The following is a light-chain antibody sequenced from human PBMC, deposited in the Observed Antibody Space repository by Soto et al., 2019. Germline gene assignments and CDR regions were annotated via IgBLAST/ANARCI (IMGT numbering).Light chain of an antibody. CDR3: QQYGTSPWT. CDR1: QSVGSNY. CDR2: IAS. Sequence: EIVLTQSPGTLSLSPGERATLSCRASQSVGSNYLAWYQQKPGQAPRLLIYIASGRAAGIPDRFSGSGFGTDFNINISRVEHEDFAVYYCQQYGTSPWTFGQGTKVEIK. J-gene: IGKJ1*01. V-gene: IGKV3-20*01.